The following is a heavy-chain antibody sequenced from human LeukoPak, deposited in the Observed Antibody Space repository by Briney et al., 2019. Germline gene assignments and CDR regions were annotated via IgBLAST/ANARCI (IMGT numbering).Heavy chain of an antibody. CDR3: AREFIYSYGSGSYNRSNWFDP. J-gene: IGHJ5*02. Sequence: SETLSLTCAVYGGSFSGYYWSWIRQPPGKGLEWIGEINHSGSTNYNPSLKSRVTISVDTSKNQFSLQLSSVTAADTAVYYCAREFIYSYGSGSYNRSNWFDPWGQGTLVTVSS. V-gene: IGHV4-34*01. CDR2: INHSGST. CDR1: GGSFSGYY. D-gene: IGHD3-10*01.